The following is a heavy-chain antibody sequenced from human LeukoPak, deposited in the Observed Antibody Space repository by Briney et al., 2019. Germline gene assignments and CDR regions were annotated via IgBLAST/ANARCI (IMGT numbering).Heavy chain of an antibody. Sequence: GGSLRLSCAASGFIFSSYGMHWVRQAPGKGLEWVAFIRYDGSNKYYADSVKGRFTISRDNSKNTLYLQMNSLRAEDTAVYYCARDEREGKDYYDSSGYFYVWGQGTLVTVST. V-gene: IGHV3-30*02. D-gene: IGHD3-22*01. CDR2: IRYDGSNK. CDR3: ARDEREGKDYYDSSGYFYV. CDR1: GFIFSSYG. J-gene: IGHJ4*02.